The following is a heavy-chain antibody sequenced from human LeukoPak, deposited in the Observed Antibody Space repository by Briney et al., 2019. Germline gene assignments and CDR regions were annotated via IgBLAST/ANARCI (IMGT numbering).Heavy chain of an antibody. CDR3: ARASLRFLEWSPDY. Sequence: GGSLRLSCAASGFTFSSYWMSWVRQAPGKGLEWVANIKQDGSEKYYVDSVKGRFTISRDNAKNSLYLQMNSLGAEDTAVYYCARASLRFLEWSPDYWGQGTLVTVSS. J-gene: IGHJ4*02. CDR2: IKQDGSEK. V-gene: IGHV3-7*01. D-gene: IGHD3-3*01. CDR1: GFTFSSYW.